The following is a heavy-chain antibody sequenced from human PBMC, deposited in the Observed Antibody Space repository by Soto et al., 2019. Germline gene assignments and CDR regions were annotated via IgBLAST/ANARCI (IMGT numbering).Heavy chain of an antibody. V-gene: IGHV3-23*01. D-gene: IGHD3-10*01. CDR3: AKKVNPGSGSQYFDD. CDR2: FSTGGDGGTT. Sequence: GGSLRLSCVASGFNFISYSMSWVRQAPGKGLEWVSGFSTGGDGGTTYYADSVKGRFTISRDNSKNTVFLQMNSLRAEDTAIYYCAKKVNPGSGSQYFDDWGQGTLVTV. CDR1: GFNFISYS. J-gene: IGHJ4*02.